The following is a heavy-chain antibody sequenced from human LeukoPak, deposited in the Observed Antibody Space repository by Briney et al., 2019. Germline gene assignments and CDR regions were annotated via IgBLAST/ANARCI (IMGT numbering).Heavy chain of an antibody. CDR2: IYYSGST. D-gene: IGHD2-15*01. CDR3: ARVVPGPGWRFDY. V-gene: IGHV4-59*01. CDR1: GGSISSYY. Sequence: PSETLSLTCTVSGGSISSYYWSWIRQPPGKGLEWIGYIYYSGSTNYNPSLKSRVTISVDTSKNQFSLKLSSVTAADTAVYYCARVVPGPGWRFDYWGQGTLVTVSS. J-gene: IGHJ4*02.